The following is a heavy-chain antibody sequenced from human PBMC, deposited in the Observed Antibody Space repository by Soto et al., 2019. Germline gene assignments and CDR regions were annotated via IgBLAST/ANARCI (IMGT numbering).Heavy chain of an antibody. D-gene: IGHD3-3*01. CDR1: GGTFSSYG. J-gene: IGHJ6*02. CDR2: IVPVFGIA. CDR3: ARGFGVGSSPYGMDV. Sequence: SVKVSCKASGGTFSSYGLNWVRQAPGRGLEWMGGIVPVFGIANYAQKFEGRVTITADGSTNTVYMELSSLRSEDTAVYYCARGFGVGSSPYGMDVWGQGTTVTVSS. V-gene: IGHV1-69*13.